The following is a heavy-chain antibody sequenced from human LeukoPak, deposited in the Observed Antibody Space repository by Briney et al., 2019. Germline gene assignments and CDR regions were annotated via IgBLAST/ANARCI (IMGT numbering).Heavy chain of an antibody. CDR2: ISYDGSNK. Sequence: SGGSLRLSCAASGFTFSSYAMHWVRQAPGKGLEWVAVISYDGSNKYYADSVKGRFTISRDNGKNSLLLQMNSLRAEDTALYYCARGYSRAAFDIRGQGTVVAVSS. CDR1: GFTFSSYA. J-gene: IGHJ3*02. V-gene: IGHV3-30-3*01. D-gene: IGHD2-15*01. CDR3: ARGYSRAAFDI.